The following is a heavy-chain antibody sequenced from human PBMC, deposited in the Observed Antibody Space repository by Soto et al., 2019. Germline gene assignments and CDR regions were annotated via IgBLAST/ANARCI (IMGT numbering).Heavy chain of an antibody. CDR1: GFTFSSYA. CDR3: ARDVYYDTSLPDY. CDR2: ISYDGSNK. V-gene: IGHV3-30-3*01. J-gene: IGHJ4*02. Sequence: PGGSLRLSCAASGFTFSSYAMHWVRQAPGKGLEWVAVISYDGSNKYYADSVKGRFTISRDNSKNTLYLQMNSLRAEDTAVYYCARDVYYDTSLPDYWGQGTLVTVSS. D-gene: IGHD3-22*01.